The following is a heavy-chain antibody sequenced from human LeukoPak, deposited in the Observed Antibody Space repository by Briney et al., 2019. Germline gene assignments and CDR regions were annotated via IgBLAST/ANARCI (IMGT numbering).Heavy chain of an antibody. V-gene: IGHV1-46*01. J-gene: IGHJ3*02. CDR3: ARAPLAYCGGDCYSHDAFDI. D-gene: IGHD2-21*02. CDR2: INPSGGST. Sequence: ASVKVSCKASGYTFTSYYMHWVRQAPGQGLEWMGIINPSGGSTSYAQKFQGRVTMTRDTSISTAYMELSRLRSDDTAVYYCARAPLAYCGGDCYSHDAFDIWGQGTMVTVSS. CDR1: GYTFTSYY.